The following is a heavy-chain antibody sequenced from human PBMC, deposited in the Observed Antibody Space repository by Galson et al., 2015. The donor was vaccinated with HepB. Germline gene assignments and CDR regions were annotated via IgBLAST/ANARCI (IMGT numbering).Heavy chain of an antibody. J-gene: IGHJ4*02. CDR3: ARVSVRWPYYFDY. Sequence: SLRLSCAASGFTVSSSYMSWVRQAPGKGLEWVSVIYSGGSTYYADSVKGRFTISRHNSKNTLYLQMNSLRAEDTAVYYCARVSVRWPYYFDYWGQGTLVTVSS. CDR2: IYSGGST. CDR1: GFTVSSSY. V-gene: IGHV3-53*04. D-gene: IGHD4-11*01.